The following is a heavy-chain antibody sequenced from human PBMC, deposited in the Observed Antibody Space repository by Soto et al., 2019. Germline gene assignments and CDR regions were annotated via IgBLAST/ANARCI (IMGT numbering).Heavy chain of an antibody. CDR3: TTDYYDSSTEGAFAI. V-gene: IGHV3-15*01. D-gene: IGHD3-22*01. J-gene: IGHJ3*02. CDR1: GFTFSNAW. Sequence: PVGSLRLSCAASGFTFSNAWMSWVRQAPGKGLEWVGRIKSKTDGGTTDYAAPVKGRFTISRDDSKNTLYLQMNSLKTEDTAVYYCTTDYYDSSTEGAFAIWGQRKMVTVSS. CDR2: IKSKTDGGTT.